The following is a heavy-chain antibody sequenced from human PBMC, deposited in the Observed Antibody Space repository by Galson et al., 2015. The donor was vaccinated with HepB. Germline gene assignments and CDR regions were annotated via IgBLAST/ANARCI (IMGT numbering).Heavy chain of an antibody. CDR3: ARGALTTVVTVISAFDI. Sequence: SVKVSCKASGYTFTTYGISWVRQAPGQGLEWVGWIHAYNGNTNYAQKLQGRVTMTTDTSTSTAYMELRSLRSDDTAVYYCARGALTTVVTVISAFDIWGQGTMVTVSS. V-gene: IGHV1-18*01. CDR2: IHAYNGNT. CDR1: GYTFTTYG. J-gene: IGHJ3*02. D-gene: IGHD4-23*01.